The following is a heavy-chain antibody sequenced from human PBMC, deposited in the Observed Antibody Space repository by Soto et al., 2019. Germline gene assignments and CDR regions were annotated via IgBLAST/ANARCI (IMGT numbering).Heavy chain of an antibody. D-gene: IGHD4-4*01. CDR1: GYSFTSYW. V-gene: IGHV5-51*01. CDR3: ASPTGYDYSHSFDY. J-gene: IGHJ4*02. Sequence: PGESLRLSCKGSGYSFTSYWIGWVRQMPGKGLEWMGIIYPGDSDTRYSPSLQGRGTISADKSISTVYLQWSSLRAADTAMYYYASPTGYDYSHSFDYWGQGTLVTAPQ. CDR2: IYPGDSDT.